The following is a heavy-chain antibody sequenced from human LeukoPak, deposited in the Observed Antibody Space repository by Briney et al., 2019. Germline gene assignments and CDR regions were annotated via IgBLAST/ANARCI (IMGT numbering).Heavy chain of an antibody. V-gene: IGHV3-7*01. CDR1: GFTLSTYW. D-gene: IGHD3-3*01. CDR3: ARGVPYDSWSGPHYSDY. Sequence: GGSLRLSCAASGFTLSTYWMSWVRQAPGKGLEWVAHIKQDGSQEYYVDSVKGRFTISRDSAKSSLYLQMNSLRAEDTAVYYCARGVPYDSWSGPHYSDYWGQGTLVTVSS. J-gene: IGHJ4*02. CDR2: IKQDGSQE.